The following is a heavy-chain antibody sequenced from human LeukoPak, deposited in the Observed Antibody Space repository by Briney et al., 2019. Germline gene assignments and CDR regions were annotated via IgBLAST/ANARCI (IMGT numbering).Heavy chain of an antibody. CDR1: GFTFSSYS. V-gene: IGHV3-21*01. CDR2: ISSSSSYI. CDR3: ASISLGWLQGLPGGY. J-gene: IGHJ4*02. D-gene: IGHD5-24*01. Sequence: PGGSLRLSCAASGFTFSSYSMNWVRQAPGKGLKWVSSISSSSSYIYYADSVKGRFTISRDNAKNSLYLQMNSLRAEDTAVYYCASISLGWLQGLPGGYWGQGTLVTVSS.